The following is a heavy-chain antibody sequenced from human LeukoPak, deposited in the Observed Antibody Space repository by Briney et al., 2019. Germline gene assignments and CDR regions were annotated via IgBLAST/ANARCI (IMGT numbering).Heavy chain of an antibody. CDR3: ARKQHNPYYYGSGSYSRGPTLYPNWFDP. D-gene: IGHD3-10*01. Sequence: GGSLRLSCAASGFTFSSYAMSWVRQAPGKGLEWVSAISGSGGSTYYADSVKGRFTISRDNSKNTLYLQMNSLRAEDTAVYYCARKQHNPYYYGSGSYSRGPTLYPNWFDPWGQGTLVTVSS. CDR2: ISGSGGST. V-gene: IGHV3-23*01. J-gene: IGHJ5*02. CDR1: GFTFSSYA.